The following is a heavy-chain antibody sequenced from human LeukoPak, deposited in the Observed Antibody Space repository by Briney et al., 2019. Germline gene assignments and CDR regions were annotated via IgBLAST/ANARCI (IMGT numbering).Heavy chain of an antibody. V-gene: IGHV3-23*01. CDR2: ISGSGGST. CDR1: GFTFSSYA. D-gene: IGHD3-9*01. J-gene: IGHJ4*02. Sequence: QPGGSLRLSCAASGFTFSSYAMSWVRQAPGKGLEWVSAISGSGGSTYYADSVKGRFTISRDNSKNTLYLQMNSLRAEDTAVYYCARDTNWLPLGYFDYWGQGTLVTVSS. CDR3: ARDTNWLPLGYFDY.